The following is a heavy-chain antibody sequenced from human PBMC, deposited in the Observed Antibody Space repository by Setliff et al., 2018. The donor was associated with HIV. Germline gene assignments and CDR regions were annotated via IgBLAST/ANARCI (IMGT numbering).Heavy chain of an antibody. CDR2: IDPGDSET. V-gene: IGHV5-51*01. CDR1: GYSFTSCW. CDR3: ARGGLYDSGGYYPPPAGRIDS. Sequence: ESLTISCRVSGYSFTSCWIAWVRQLPGRGLEWMGNIDPGDSETRYSPSFVGQVTFSVDKSVNTAYLQRRSLKASDTAMYYCARGGLYDSGGYYPPPAGRIDSWGPGTLVTVSS. D-gene: IGHD3-22*01. J-gene: IGHJ4*02.